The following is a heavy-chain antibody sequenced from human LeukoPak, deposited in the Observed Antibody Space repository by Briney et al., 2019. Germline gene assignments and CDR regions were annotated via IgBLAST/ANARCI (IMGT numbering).Heavy chain of an antibody. V-gene: IGHV3-33*01. CDR1: GFTFSSYG. Sequence: GGSLRLSCAASGFTFSSYGMHWVRQAPGKGLEWVAVIWYDGSNKDYADSVKGRFTISRDNSKNTLSLQMNSLRVEDTAIYYCAIVSCSSSSCYLASYYFDSGGQGTLVTVSS. CDR3: AIVSCSSSSCYLASYYFDS. D-gene: IGHD2-2*01. CDR2: IWYDGSNK. J-gene: IGHJ4*02.